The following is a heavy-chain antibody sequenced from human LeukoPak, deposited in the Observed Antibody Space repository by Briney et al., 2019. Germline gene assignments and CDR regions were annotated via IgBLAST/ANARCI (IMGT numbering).Heavy chain of an antibody. CDR3: ARGSPDCYDSSGYEY. CDR1: GGSFSGYY. Sequence: SETLSLTCAVYGGSFSGYYWSWIRQPPGKGLEWIGEVNHSGSTNYNPSLKSRVTISVDMSKNQFSLKLSSVTAADTAVYYCARGSPDCYDSSGYEYWGQGTLVTVSS. CDR2: VNHSGST. D-gene: IGHD3-22*01. J-gene: IGHJ4*02. V-gene: IGHV4-34*01.